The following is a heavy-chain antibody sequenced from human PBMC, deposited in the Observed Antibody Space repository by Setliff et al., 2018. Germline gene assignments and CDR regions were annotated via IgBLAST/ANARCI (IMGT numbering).Heavy chain of an antibody. J-gene: IGHJ5*02. D-gene: IGHD2-2*01. Sequence: GESLKISCTGSGYSFITYWIGWVRQMPGKGLEWMGIIYPGDSDTRYSPSFQGQVTISADKSITTAYLQWDSLKASDTAIYYCAQKHQRASWAFDPWGRGTLVTVSS. CDR1: GYSFITYW. CDR2: IYPGDSDT. CDR3: AQKHQRASWAFDP. V-gene: IGHV5-51*01.